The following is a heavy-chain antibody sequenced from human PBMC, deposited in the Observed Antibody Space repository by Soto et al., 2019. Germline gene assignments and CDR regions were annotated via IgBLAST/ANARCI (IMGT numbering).Heavy chain of an antibody. CDR2: ISYDGSNK. Sequence: QVQLVESGGGVVQPGTSLRLSCAASGFTFNTYGMHWVRQAPGKGLEWVAVISYDGSNKYYADSVKGRFTISRDNSKNTLYLQMNSLRAEDTAVYYCAKDQYSSSSAGTLDPWGQGTLVTVSS. D-gene: IGHD6-6*01. CDR3: AKDQYSSSSAGTLDP. CDR1: GFTFNTYG. V-gene: IGHV3-30*18. J-gene: IGHJ5*02.